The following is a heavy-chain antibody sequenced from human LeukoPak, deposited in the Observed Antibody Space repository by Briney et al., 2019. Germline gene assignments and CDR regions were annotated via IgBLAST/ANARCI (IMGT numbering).Heavy chain of an antibody. CDR1: GYTFTSYG. Sequence: ASVKVSCKASGYTFTSYGISWVRQAPGQGLEWMGWISAYNGNTNYAQKLQGRVTMTTDTSTSTAYMELRSLRAEDTAVYYCARSSGWYHRGPDYYYYYMDVWGKGTTVTVS. D-gene: IGHD6-19*01. V-gene: IGHV1-18*01. CDR3: ARSSGWYHRGPDYYYYYMDV. CDR2: ISAYNGNT. J-gene: IGHJ6*03.